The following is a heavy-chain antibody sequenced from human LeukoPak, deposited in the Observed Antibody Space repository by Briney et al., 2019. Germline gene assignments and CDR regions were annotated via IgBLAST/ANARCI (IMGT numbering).Heavy chain of an antibody. D-gene: IGHD3-3*02. CDR3: ARDGIGDHFWSLFDY. CDR2: ISGNDGNT. Sequence: ASVKVSCKTSGYTFISYGISWMRQAPGQGLEWMGWISGNDGNTNYEQKFQGRVTMSTDTSTSTAYMELRSLRSDDTAVYYCARDGIGDHFWSLFDYWGQGTLVTVSS. V-gene: IGHV1-18*01. J-gene: IGHJ4*02. CDR1: GYTFISYG.